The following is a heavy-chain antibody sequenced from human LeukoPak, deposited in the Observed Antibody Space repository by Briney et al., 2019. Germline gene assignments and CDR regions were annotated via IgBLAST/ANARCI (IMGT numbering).Heavy chain of an antibody. J-gene: IGHJ5*02. V-gene: IGHV3-33*06. CDR3: AKDGSGPYYSLFDP. D-gene: IGHD3-10*01. CDR1: GFTFREYG. Sequence: PGGSLILSCAASGFTFREYGMPWVRQAPAGGLGWVAVIWNEGSNKQYADSVKGRFTNSRDNSKNTLYLQMNSLRVEDTAVYYCAKDGSGPYYSLFDPWGQGTLVIVSS. CDR2: IWNEGSNK.